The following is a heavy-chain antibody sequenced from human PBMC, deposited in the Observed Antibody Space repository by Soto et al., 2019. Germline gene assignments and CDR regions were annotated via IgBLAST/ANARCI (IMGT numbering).Heavy chain of an antibody. CDR2: IKSKTDGGT. CDR1: GFTFTNAW. CDR3: TTDSYSSIRIVRFDY. J-gene: IGHJ4*01. Sequence: SLRLSCAASGFTFTNAWINWVRQAPGKGLEWVGRIKSKTDGGTDYAEPVKGRFAISRDDSNNMVYLQMNSLRTEDTAVYYCTTDSYSSIRIVRFDYWGHGTLVTVSS. D-gene: IGHD2-2*01. V-gene: IGHV3-15*07.